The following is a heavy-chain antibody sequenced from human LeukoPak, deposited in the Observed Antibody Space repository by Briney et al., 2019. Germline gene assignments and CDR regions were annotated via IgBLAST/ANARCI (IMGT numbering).Heavy chain of an antibody. D-gene: IGHD3-3*01. CDR1: GFTFSSYW. J-gene: IGHJ6*03. V-gene: IGHV3-7*01. CDR3: ARGDDFWSGPGYYMDV. CDR2: IKQDGSEK. Sequence: GGSLRLSCAASGFTFSSYWMSWVRQAPGKGLEWVANIKQDGSEKYYVDSVKGRFTISGDNAKNSLYLQMNSLRAEDTAVYYCARGDDFWSGPGYYMDVWGKGTTVTVSS.